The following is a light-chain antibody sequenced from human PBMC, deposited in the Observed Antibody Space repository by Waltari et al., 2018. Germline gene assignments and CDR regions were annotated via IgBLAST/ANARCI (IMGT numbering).Light chain of an antibody. CDR1: QTISSN. CDR2: GAS. Sequence: EIVMTQSPATLSVSPGDRATLSCRASQTISSNLAWYQQRPGQAPRLLIYGASNRATGIPARFSGTGSGTEFTLTISSLQSKDGAVEDWQQEKNGPPRGTFGPGTKV. CDR3: QQEKNGPPRGT. J-gene: IGKJ3*01. V-gene: IGKV3D-15*01.